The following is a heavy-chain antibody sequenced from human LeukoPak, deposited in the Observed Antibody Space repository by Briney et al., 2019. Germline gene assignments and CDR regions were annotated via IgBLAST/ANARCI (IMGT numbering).Heavy chain of an antibody. D-gene: IGHD6-19*01. J-gene: IGHJ4*02. CDR1: GFTFSTYE. Sequence: PGGSLRLSCAASGFTFSTYEMHWVRQAPGKGLEWVSDISSSGSTVYYADSVKGRFTTSRDNAKNFLYLQMHSLGAEDTAVYYCSLLAVASPQDYWGQGTLVTVSS. CDR2: ISSSGSTV. CDR3: SLLAVASPQDY. V-gene: IGHV3-48*03.